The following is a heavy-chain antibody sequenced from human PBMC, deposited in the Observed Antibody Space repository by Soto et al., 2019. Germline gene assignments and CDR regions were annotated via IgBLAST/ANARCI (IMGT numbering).Heavy chain of an antibody. CDR2: INHSGST. Sequence: SETLSLTCAVYGVSFSGYYWSWIRQPPGKGLEWIGEINHSGSTNYNPSLKSRVTISVDTSKNQFSLKLSSVTAADTAVYYCARPYYDFWSGYYEGNWFDPWGQGTLVTVSS. J-gene: IGHJ5*02. V-gene: IGHV4-34*01. CDR1: GVSFSGYY. CDR3: ARPYYDFWSGYYEGNWFDP. D-gene: IGHD3-3*01.